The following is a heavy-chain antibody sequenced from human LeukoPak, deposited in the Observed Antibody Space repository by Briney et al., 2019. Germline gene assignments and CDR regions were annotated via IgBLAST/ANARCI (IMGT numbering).Heavy chain of an antibody. D-gene: IGHD6-6*01. CDR1: GGSISSYY. J-gene: IGHJ6*03. CDR2: IYYRGST. CDR3: ARHARRSGYYYYYMDV. Sequence: SETLSLTCTVSGGSISSYYWSWIRQPPGKGLEWIGYIYYRGSTNYNPSLKSRVTISVDTSKNQFSLKLSSVTAADTAVYYCARHARRSGYYYYYMDVWGKGTTVTVS. V-gene: IGHV4-59*08.